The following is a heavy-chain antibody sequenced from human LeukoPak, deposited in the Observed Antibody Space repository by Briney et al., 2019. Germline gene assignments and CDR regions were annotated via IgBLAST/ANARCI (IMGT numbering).Heavy chain of an antibody. D-gene: IGHD3-16*01. Sequence: GGSLRLSCAASGFTFSSYGMHWVRQAPGKGLEWVAVIWYDGSNKYYADSVKGRFTISRDNSKNTLYLQMNSLRAEDTAVYYCAKGVITFGGVPLDYWGQGTLVTVSS. CDR3: AKGVITFGGVPLDY. V-gene: IGHV3-33*06. CDR2: IWYDGSNK. CDR1: GFTFSSYG. J-gene: IGHJ4*02.